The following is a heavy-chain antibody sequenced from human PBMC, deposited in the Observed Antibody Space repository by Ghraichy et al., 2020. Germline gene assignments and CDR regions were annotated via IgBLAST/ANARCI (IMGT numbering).Heavy chain of an antibody. CDR3: ARVEVTFGGVIANWFDP. J-gene: IGHJ5*02. CDR2: IYYSGST. CDR1: GGSISSGGYY. Sequence: SETLSLTCTVSGGSISSGGYYWSWIRQHPGKGLEWIGYIYYSGSTYYNPSLKSRVTISVDTSKNQFSLKLSSVTAADTAVYYCARVEVTFGGVIANWFDPWGQGTLVTVSS. V-gene: IGHV4-31*03. D-gene: IGHD3-16*02.